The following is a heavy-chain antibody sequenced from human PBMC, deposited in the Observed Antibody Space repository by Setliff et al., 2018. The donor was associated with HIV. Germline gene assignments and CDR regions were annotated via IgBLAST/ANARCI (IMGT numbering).Heavy chain of an antibody. CDR2: IYFSGST. CDR3: ARDWAAPYYYGMDV. CDR1: GDSVTSDSYY. V-gene: IGHV4-61*02. J-gene: IGHJ6*02. Sequence: LSLTCTVSGDSVTSDSYYWNWIRQPAGKTLEWIGRIYFSGSTNYNPSLKSRVTISIDTSKNQLSLKLSSVTAADTAVYYCARDWAAPYYYGMDVWGQGTKVTVSS. D-gene: IGHD3-16*01.